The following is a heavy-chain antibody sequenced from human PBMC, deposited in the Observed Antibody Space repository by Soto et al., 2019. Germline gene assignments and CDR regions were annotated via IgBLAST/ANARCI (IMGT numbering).Heavy chain of an antibody. J-gene: IGHJ4*02. CDR3: ARYCNGGACYSGSLDY. CDR2: ISYDGSNE. CDR1: AFTFRSYD. V-gene: IGHV3-30*09. D-gene: IGHD2-15*01. Sequence: QVQMVESGGGVVQPGRSLRLSCAASAFTFRSYDMHWVRQAPGKGLEWLTFISYDGSNEYYADSVKGRFAISRDNSKNTLYLQMNNLRPEDTAVYYCARYCNGGACYSGSLDYWGQGTLVTVSS.